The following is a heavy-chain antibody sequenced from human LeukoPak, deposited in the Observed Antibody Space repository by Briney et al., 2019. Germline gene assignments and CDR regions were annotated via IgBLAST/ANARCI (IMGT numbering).Heavy chain of an antibody. Sequence: GGSLRLSCAASGLTFSRHAMSWVRQAPGKGLEWVSSISGSGGSAYYADSVKGRFTISRDNAKNTLYLQMNSLRAEDTAVYYCAKDYGDLKEDFWGQGTLVTVSS. J-gene: IGHJ4*02. V-gene: IGHV3-23*01. CDR1: GLTFSRHA. CDR2: ISGSGGSA. CDR3: AKDYGDLKEDF. D-gene: IGHD4-17*01.